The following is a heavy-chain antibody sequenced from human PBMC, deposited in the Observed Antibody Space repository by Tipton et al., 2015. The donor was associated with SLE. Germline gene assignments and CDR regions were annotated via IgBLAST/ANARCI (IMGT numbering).Heavy chain of an antibody. D-gene: IGHD2-8*02. CDR3: GTTSTDYGMDV. V-gene: IGHV3-23*01. Sequence: SLRLSCAASGFTFTHYAMSWVRQAPGKGLEWVSVIGGSTGKTYYADSVRGRFTISRDNPKNMLYLQMNSLRAEDTAVYYCGTTSTDYGMDVCSEGTTVTVSS. J-gene: IGHJ6*04. CDR1: GFTFTHYA. CDR2: IGGSTGKT.